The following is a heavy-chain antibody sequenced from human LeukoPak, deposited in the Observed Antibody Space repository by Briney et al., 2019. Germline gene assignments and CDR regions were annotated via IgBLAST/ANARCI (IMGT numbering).Heavy chain of an antibody. V-gene: IGHV1-69*05. CDR2: IIPIFGTA. J-gene: IGHJ5*02. Sequence: SVKVSCKASGGTFSSYAISWVRQAPGQGLEWMGRIIPIFGTANYAQKFQGRVTITTDESTSTAYMELSSLRSEDTAVYYCARSLGYYYDGSGYYPNWFDPWGQGTLVTVSS. CDR3: ARSLGYYYDGSGYYPNWFDP. CDR1: GGTFSSYA. D-gene: IGHD3-22*01.